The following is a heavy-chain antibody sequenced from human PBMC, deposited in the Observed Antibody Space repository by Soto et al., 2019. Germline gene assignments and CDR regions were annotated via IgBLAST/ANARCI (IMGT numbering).Heavy chain of an antibody. D-gene: IGHD4-17*01. CDR3: ASPKDYGDDAFDY. Sequence: PSETLSLTCAVSSDSISSHDWWGWVRQSPGKGLEWIGEIYHGGNTNYNPSLKSRVTMSVDKSKNQFSLKLSTVTAADTAVYYCASPKDYGDDAFDYWGQGTLVTVSS. J-gene: IGHJ4*02. CDR1: SDSISSHDW. CDR2: IYHGGNT. V-gene: IGHV4-4*02.